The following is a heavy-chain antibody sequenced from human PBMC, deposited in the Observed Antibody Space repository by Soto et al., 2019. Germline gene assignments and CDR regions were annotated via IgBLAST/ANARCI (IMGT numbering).Heavy chain of an antibody. V-gene: IGHV4-59*12. CDR3: ARGGISHWTYFYYMDV. CDR1: GGSISGYY. CDR2: INYIGST. Sequence: PSETLSLTCTVSGGSISGYYWSWIRQPPGKGLEWIGEINYIGSTNYNPSLKSRVTISVDTSKNQFSLTLNSVTAADTATYYCARGGISHWTYFYYMDVWDRGTTVTVSS. D-gene: IGHD2-21*01. J-gene: IGHJ6*03.